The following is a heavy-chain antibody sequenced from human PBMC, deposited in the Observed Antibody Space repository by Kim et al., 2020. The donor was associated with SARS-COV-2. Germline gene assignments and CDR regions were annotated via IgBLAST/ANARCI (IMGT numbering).Heavy chain of an antibody. CDR3: TSGGPWHYDFWSGYSNLGSHAFDI. CDR2: IRSKANSYAT. CDR1: GFTFSGSA. J-gene: IGHJ3*02. Sequence: GGSLRLSCAASGFTFSGSAMHWVRQASGKGLEWVGRIRSKANSYATAYAASVKGRFTISRDDSKNTAYLQMNSLKTEDTAVYYCTSGGPWHYDFWSGYSNLGSHAFDIWGQGTMVTVSS. D-gene: IGHD3-3*01. V-gene: IGHV3-73*01.